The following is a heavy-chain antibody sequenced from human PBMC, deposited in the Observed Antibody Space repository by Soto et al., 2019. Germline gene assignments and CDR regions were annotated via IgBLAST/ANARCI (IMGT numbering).Heavy chain of an antibody. CDR3: ARGGGYDFWSGYLGWLDP. J-gene: IGHJ5*02. D-gene: IGHD3-3*01. CDR2: ISSSSSTI. CDR1: GFTFSSYS. V-gene: IGHV3-48*01. Sequence: EVQLVESGGGLVQPGESLRLSCAASGFTFSSYSMNWVRQAPGKGLEWVSYISSSSSTIYYADSVKGRFTISRDNAKNSLYLQMDSLRADDTAVYYCARGGGYDFWSGYLGWLDPWGQGTLVTVSS.